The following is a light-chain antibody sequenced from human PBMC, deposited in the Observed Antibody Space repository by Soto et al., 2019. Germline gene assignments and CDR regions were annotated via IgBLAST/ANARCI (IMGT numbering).Light chain of an antibody. CDR1: QSVSSSY. J-gene: IGKJ5*01. CDR3: LQYDSSPFT. Sequence: EIVLTQSPGTLSLSPGERATLSCRASQSVSSSYLAWYQQKPGQAPRLLIYGASSRATGIPDRFSGSGSGTPFTLTISRLEPEDFAVYSCLQYDSSPFTFGQGTRLQMK. CDR2: GAS. V-gene: IGKV3-20*01.